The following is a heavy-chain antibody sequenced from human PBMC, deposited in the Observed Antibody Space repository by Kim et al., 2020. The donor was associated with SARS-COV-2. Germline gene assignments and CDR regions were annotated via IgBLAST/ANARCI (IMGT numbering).Heavy chain of an antibody. CDR1: GGSISSSSYY. V-gene: IGHV4-39*01. Sequence: SETLSLTCTVSGGSISSSSYYWGWIRQPPGKGLEWIGSIYYSGSTYYNPSLKSRVTISVDTSKNQFSLKLSSVTAADTAVYYCARQEGWELPPTFNFDY. J-gene: IGHJ4*01. D-gene: IGHD1-26*01. CDR3: ARQEGWELPPTFNFDY. CDR2: IYYSGST.